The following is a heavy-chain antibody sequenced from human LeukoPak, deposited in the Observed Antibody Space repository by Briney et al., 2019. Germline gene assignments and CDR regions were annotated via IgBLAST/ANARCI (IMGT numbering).Heavy chain of an antibody. CDR3: ARDQGQEPTSAAGAFDY. D-gene: IGHD6-13*01. CDR2: ISSSSSYI. V-gene: IGHV3-21*01. Sequence: PGGSLRLSCAASGFTFSSYSMNWVRQAPGKGLEWVSSISSSSSYIYYADSVKGRFTISRDNVKNSLYLQTNSLRAEDTAVYYCARDQGQEPTSAAGAFDYWGQGTLVTVSS. CDR1: GFTFSSYS. J-gene: IGHJ4*02.